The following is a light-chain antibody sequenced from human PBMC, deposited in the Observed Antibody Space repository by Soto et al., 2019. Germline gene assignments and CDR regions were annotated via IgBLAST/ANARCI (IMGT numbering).Light chain of an antibody. CDR1: SSHIGSHDY. J-gene: IGLJ1*01. CDR2: EVT. Sequence: QSAPTQPASVSGSPGQSITISCTGTSSHIGSHDYVSWYQHHPGKAPKLIIYEVTNRPSGVSDRFSGSKSGSTASLTISGLQAEDEADYHCTSYTSNTALVFGTGTKVTVL. V-gene: IGLV2-14*01. CDR3: TSYTSNTALV.